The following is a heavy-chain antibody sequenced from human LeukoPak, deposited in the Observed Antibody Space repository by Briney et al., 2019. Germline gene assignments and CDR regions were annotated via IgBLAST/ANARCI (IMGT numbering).Heavy chain of an antibody. V-gene: IGHV3-20*04. J-gene: IGHJ4*02. Sequence: AGGSPRLSCAASGFTFDDYGMTWVRQTPGKGLEWVSGINWNGGSTGYADSVKGRFTISRDNANNSLYLQMNSLRAEDTAVYYCARDNAAVGRSFDYWGQGTLVTVSS. CDR1: GFTFDDYG. CDR2: INWNGGST. CDR3: ARDNAAVGRSFDY. D-gene: IGHD1-26*01.